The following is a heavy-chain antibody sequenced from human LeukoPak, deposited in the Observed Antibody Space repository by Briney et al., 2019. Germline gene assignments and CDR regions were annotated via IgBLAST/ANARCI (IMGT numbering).Heavy chain of an antibody. CDR2: ISNSSSYI. J-gene: IGHJ6*02. D-gene: IGHD3-22*01. CDR3: ARDRDRRYYDSSGYYNYYYGMDV. CDR1: GFTFSSYS. Sequence: GGSLRLSCAASGFTFSSYSMNWVRQAPGEGLEWVSSISNSSSYIYYADSVKGRFTISRDNAKNSLYLQMNSLRAEDTAVYYCARDRDRRYYDSSGYYNYYYGMDVWGQGTTVTVSS. V-gene: IGHV3-21*01.